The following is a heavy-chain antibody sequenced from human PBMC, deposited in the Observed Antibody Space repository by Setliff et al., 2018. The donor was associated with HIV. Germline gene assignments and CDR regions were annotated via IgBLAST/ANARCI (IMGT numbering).Heavy chain of an antibody. J-gene: IGHJ4*02. Sequence: SVKVSCNASGFTFTGSAVQWMRQARGQRPEWIGWIVVGSGKTEYAQKFQERVTITRDMSTSTAYMELRSLRYDDTAVYYCVADGHGSGWRSDYWGQGTLVTVSS. CDR3: VADGHGSGWRSDY. CDR2: IVVGSGKT. CDR1: GFTFTGSA. D-gene: IGHD6-19*01. V-gene: IGHV1-58*01.